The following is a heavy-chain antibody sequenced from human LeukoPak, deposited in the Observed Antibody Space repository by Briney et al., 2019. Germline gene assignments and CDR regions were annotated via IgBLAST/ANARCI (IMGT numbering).Heavy chain of an antibody. D-gene: IGHD2-15*01. CDR3: ARADCGGGSCYGY. V-gene: IGHV3-20*04. CDR2: INWNGGST. Sequence: GGSLRLSCAASGFTFDNYGMSWVRQAPGKGLEWVAGINWNGGSTGYADSVKGRFTIPRDNAKNSLYLQMNSLRAEDTALYYCARADCGGGSCYGYWGQGTLVTVSS. J-gene: IGHJ4*02. CDR1: GFTFDNYG.